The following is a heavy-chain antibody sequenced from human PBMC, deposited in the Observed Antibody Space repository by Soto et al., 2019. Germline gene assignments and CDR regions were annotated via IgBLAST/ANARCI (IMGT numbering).Heavy chain of an antibody. CDR1: GGSISSYY. CDR2: IYYSGST. CDR3: ARAPIFGVVYFDY. V-gene: IGHV4-59*01. J-gene: IGHJ4*02. D-gene: IGHD3-3*01. Sequence: SETLSLTCTVSGGSISSYYWSWIRQPPGKGLEWIGYIYYSGSTNYNPSLKSRVTISVDTSKNQFSLKLSSVTAADTAVYYCARAPIFGVVYFDYWGQGTLVTVSS.